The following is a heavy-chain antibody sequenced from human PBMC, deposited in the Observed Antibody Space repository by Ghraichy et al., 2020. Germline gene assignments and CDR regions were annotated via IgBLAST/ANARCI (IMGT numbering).Heavy chain of an antibody. D-gene: IGHD2-15*01. V-gene: IGHV3-21*01. CDR1: GFTFISYG. Sequence: GGSLRLSCAASGFTFISYGMNWVRQAPGKGLEWVSFINNSSSNIEYADSVKGQFTISRDNAKNSLYLQMNGLRAEDTAVYYCARDRGYCSGGRCYLEQFGYWGQGTLVTVSS. J-gene: IGHJ4*02. CDR2: INNSSSNI. CDR3: ARDRGYCSGGRCYLEQFGY.